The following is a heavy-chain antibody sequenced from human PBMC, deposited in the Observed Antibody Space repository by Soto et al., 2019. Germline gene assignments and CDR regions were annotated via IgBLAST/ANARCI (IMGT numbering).Heavy chain of an antibody. J-gene: IGHJ4*02. CDR3: ARRGSVSYYAY. D-gene: IGHD1-26*01. Sequence: EVQLLESGGGLVQPGGSLRLSCAASGFTFSSYAMSWVRQAPGKGLEWVSVISGSGDSTYYADSVKGRFPISRDNSKNTLYLQMNSPRADDTAVYYCARRGSVSYYAYWCPGTLVTVSS. V-gene: IGHV3-23*01. CDR1: GFTFSSYA. CDR2: ISGSGDST.